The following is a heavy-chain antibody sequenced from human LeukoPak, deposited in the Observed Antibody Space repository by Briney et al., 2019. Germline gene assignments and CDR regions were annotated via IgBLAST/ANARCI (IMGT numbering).Heavy chain of an antibody. J-gene: IGHJ4*02. CDR2: ISSSSSYT. CDR1: GFTVSSNY. D-gene: IGHD6-13*01. CDR3: ARASIAAAARRGLDY. Sequence: GGSLRLPCAASGFTVSSNYMSWIRQAPGKGLEWVSYISSSSSYTNYADSVKGRFTISRDNAKNSLYLQMNSLRAEDTAVYYCARASIAAAARRGLDYWGQGTLVTVSS. V-gene: IGHV3-11*06.